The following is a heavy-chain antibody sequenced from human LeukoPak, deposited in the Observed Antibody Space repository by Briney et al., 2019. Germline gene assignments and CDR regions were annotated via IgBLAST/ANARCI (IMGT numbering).Heavy chain of an antibody. CDR3: AKGGTVVPAREGPFDY. D-gene: IGHD2-2*01. J-gene: IGHJ4*02. CDR2: ISGSGGST. Sequence: PGGSLRLSCAASGFTFSSYAMSWVRQAPGKGLEWVSAISGSGGSTYYADSVKGRFTISRDNSKNTLYLQMNSLRAGDTAVYYCAKGGTVVPAREGPFDYWGQGTLVTVSS. CDR1: GFTFSSYA. V-gene: IGHV3-23*01.